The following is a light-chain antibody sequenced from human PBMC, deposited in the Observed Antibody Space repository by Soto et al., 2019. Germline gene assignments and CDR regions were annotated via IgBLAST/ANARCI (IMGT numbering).Light chain of an antibody. CDR3: QTWGNGIRV. CDR1: SVHSSYA. V-gene: IGLV4-69*01. CDR2: VNSDGSH. Sequence: QLVLTQSPSASASLGASVKLTCTLSSVHSSYAIAWHQQQPEKGPRFLMKVNSDGSHSRGDGIPDRFSGSSSGAERYLTISSLQSEDEADYYCQTWGNGIRVFGGGTKLTVL. J-gene: IGLJ3*02.